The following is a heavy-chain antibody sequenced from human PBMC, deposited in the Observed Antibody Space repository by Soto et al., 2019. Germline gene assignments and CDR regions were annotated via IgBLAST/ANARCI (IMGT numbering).Heavy chain of an antibody. Sequence: ASVKVSCKASGYTFTRYSINWVRQAPGQGLEWVGWISNYNGDTKYAEKFQGRVTLTTDTSTTTTYMDLRSLASDDTAVYFCARGDSTGSPTGWFDPWGQGTLVTVSS. V-gene: IGHV1-18*04. CDR1: GYTFTRYS. CDR3: ARGDSTGSPTGWFDP. J-gene: IGHJ5*02. CDR2: ISNYNGDT. D-gene: IGHD6-19*01.